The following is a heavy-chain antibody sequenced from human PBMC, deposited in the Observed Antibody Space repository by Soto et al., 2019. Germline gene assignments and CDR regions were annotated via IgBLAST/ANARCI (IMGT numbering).Heavy chain of an antibody. Sequence: SVKVSCKASGGTFSGYAISWVRQAPGQGLEWMGGIIPIFGTANYAQKFQGRVTITADESTSTAYMELSSLRSEDTAVYYCARDTVLRFLEWLFPRDYYYGMDVWGQGTTVTVSS. CDR2: IIPIFGTA. D-gene: IGHD3-3*01. CDR1: GGTFSGYA. J-gene: IGHJ6*02. CDR3: ARDTVLRFLEWLFPRDYYYGMDV. V-gene: IGHV1-69*13.